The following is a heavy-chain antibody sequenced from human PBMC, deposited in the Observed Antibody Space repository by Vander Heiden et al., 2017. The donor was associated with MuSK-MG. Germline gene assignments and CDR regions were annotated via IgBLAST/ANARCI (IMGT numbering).Heavy chain of an antibody. V-gene: IGHV1-69*18. CDR1: DCTFSSYA. CDR2: IIAIFGTA. D-gene: IGHD6-13*01. CDR3: GGGLAASGADY. J-gene: IGHJ4*02. Sequence: QVQLVQPAAAVKKPGSSVKGSCKASDCTFSSYAIGWVRQSPGQGLQWRGRIIAIFGTASYAQKFEGRVTITADESTSTAYVELGSLRCEDRAVFYCGGGLAASGADYWGQGTLVTVSS.